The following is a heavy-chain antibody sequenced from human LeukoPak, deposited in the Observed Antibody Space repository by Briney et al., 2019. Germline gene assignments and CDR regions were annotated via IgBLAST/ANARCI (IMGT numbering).Heavy chain of an antibody. J-gene: IGHJ5*02. CDR2: INHSGST. Sequence: SETLSLTCAVYGGSFSGYYWSWIRQPPGKGLEWIGEINHSGSTNYNPSLKSRVTISVDTSKNQFSLKLSSVTAADTAVCYCARGLRWFDPWGQGTLVTVSS. V-gene: IGHV4-34*01. CDR3: ARGLRWFDP. CDR1: GGSFSGYY.